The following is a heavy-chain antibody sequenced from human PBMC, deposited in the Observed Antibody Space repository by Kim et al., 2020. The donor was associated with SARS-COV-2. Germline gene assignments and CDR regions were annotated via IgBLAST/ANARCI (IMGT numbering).Heavy chain of an antibody. V-gene: IGHV3-23*01. CDR3: AKTIRSSGWYNFDY. D-gene: IGHD6-19*01. J-gene: IGHJ4*02. CDR1: GFTFSSYA. Sequence: GGSLRLSCAASGFTFSSYAMGWVRQAPGKGLEWVSTISGSGGSTYYAGSVKGRFTISRDNSKNTPYLQMNSLRVEDAAVYYCAKTIRSSGWYNFDYWGQGTLVTVSS. CDR2: ISGSGGST.